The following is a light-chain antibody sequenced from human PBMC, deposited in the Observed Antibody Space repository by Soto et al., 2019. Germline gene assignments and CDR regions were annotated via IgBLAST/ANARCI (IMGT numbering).Light chain of an antibody. Sequence: QSAPTQPAPVRGSPGQSITLPCTLTRSEHGGYSSVSWFQQHPGKAPKLVIYEVSNRPSGVSNRFSGSKSGNTASLTISGLQAEDEADYYCSSYRSGDIPYVFGTGTKVTVL. V-gene: IGLV2-14*01. CDR3: SSYRSGDIPYV. CDR2: EVS. CDR1: RSEHGGYSS. J-gene: IGLJ1*01.